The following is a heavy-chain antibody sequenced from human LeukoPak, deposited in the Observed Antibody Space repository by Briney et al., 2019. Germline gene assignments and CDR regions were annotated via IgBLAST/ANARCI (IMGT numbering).Heavy chain of an antibody. CDR1: GYSISSGHY. CDR3: ARGSTSPGASGS. D-gene: IGHD2-2*01. J-gene: IGHJ5*02. V-gene: IGHV4-38-2*02. CDR2: IHHGGTT. Sequence: SETLSLTCTVSGYSISSGHYWGWIRQPPGKGLEWIGSIHHGGTTFYNPSLRNRVTISLNTSENQFSLKLASVTAADTALYYCARGSTSPGASGSLGQGTLVTVSS.